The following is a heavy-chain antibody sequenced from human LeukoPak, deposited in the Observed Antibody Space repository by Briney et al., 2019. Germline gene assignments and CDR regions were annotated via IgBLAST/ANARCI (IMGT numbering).Heavy chain of an antibody. Sequence: ASVKVSCKASGGTFSSYAISWVRQAPGQGLEWMGGIIPIFGTANYAQKFQGRVTITADKSTSTAYMELSSLRSEDTAVYYCAIPHGRMYSSSGEGIPFDYYYYYMDVWGKGTTVTVSS. J-gene: IGHJ6*03. CDR2: IIPIFGTA. D-gene: IGHD6-6*01. CDR3: AIPHGRMYSSSGEGIPFDYYYYYMDV. V-gene: IGHV1-69*06. CDR1: GGTFSSYA.